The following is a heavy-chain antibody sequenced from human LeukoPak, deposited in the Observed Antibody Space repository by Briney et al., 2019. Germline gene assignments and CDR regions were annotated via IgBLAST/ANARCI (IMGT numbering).Heavy chain of an antibody. CDR2: IWYDGSNK. CDR3: AKAENQLLWVYMDV. V-gene: IGHV3-33*06. Sequence: GRSLRLSCAASGFTFSSHGMHWVRQAPGKGLEWVAGIWYDGSNKYYADSVKGRFTISRDNSKNTLYLQMNSLRAEDTAVYYCAKAENQLLWVYMDVWGKGTTVTVSS. D-gene: IGHD2-2*01. CDR1: GFTFSSHG. J-gene: IGHJ6*03.